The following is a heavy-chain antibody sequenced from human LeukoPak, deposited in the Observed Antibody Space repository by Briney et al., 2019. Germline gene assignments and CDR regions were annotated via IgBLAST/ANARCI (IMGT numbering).Heavy chain of an antibody. V-gene: IGHV3-11*04. J-gene: IGHJ3*02. Sequence: PGGSLRLSCAASGFTFSDYYMSWIRQAPGKGLEWVSYISSSGSTIYYADSVKGRFTISRDNAKNSLYLQMNSLSAGDTAVYYCARVGVVGATLDAFDIWGQGTMVTVSS. CDR2: ISSSGSTI. D-gene: IGHD1-26*01. CDR3: ARVGVVGATLDAFDI. CDR1: GFTFSDYY.